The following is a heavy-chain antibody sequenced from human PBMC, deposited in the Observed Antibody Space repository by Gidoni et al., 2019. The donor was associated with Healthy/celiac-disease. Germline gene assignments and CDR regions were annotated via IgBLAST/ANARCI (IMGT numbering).Heavy chain of an antibody. CDR2: IYYSVST. D-gene: IGHD4-17*01. CDR3: ARRTPSTVTTSHWFDP. Sequence: QLQLQESGPGLVKPSETLSLTCPVSGGSISSSSYYWGWIRQPPGKGLEWIGSIYYSVSTYYNPSLKSRVTISVDTSKNQFSLKLSSVTAADTAVYYCARRTPSTVTTSHWFDPGAREPWSPSPQ. V-gene: IGHV4-39*01. J-gene: IGHJ5*02. CDR1: GGSISSSSYY.